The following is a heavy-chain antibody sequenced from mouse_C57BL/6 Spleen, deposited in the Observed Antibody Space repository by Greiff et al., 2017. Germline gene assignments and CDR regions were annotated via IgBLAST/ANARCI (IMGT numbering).Heavy chain of an antibody. CDR1: GFTFSDYG. D-gene: IGHD2-2*01. V-gene: IGHV5-17*01. CDR3: ARPVSTMVTTSFAY. J-gene: IGHJ3*01. Sequence: EVQLVESGGGLVKPGGSLKLSCAASGFTFSDYGMHWVRQAPEKGLEWVAYISSGSGTIYYADTVKGRFTISRDNAKNTLFLQMTSLRSEDTAMYYCARPVSTMVTTSFAYWGQGTLVTVSA. CDR2: ISSGSGTI.